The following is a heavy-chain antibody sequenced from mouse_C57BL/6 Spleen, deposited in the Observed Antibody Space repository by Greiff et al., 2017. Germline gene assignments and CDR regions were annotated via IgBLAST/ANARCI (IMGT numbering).Heavy chain of an antibody. CDR1: GYTFTSSD. CDR2: IYPRDGST. V-gene: IGHV1-85*01. CDR3: ARGVTTVVPRFDV. Sequence: VQLQESGPELVKPGASVKLSCKASGYTFTSSDINWVKQRPGQGLEWIGWIYPRDGSTKYNEKFKGKATLTVDTSSSTAYMELHSLTSEDSAVYFCARGVTTVVPRFDVWGTGTTVTVSS. J-gene: IGHJ1*03. D-gene: IGHD1-1*01.